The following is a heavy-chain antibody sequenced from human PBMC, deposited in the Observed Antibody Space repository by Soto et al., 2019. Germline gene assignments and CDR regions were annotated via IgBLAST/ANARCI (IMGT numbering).Heavy chain of an antibody. CDR3: AKDRVVIPGTPDY. J-gene: IGHJ4*02. Sequence: SGGSLRLSCAASGFTFSSYGMHWVRQAPGKGLEWVAVISYDGSNKYYADSVKGRFTISRDNSKNTLYLQMNSLRAEDTAVYYCAKDRVVIPGTPDYWGQGTLVTVSS. CDR1: GFTFSSYG. CDR2: ISYDGSNK. V-gene: IGHV3-30*18. D-gene: IGHD3-3*01.